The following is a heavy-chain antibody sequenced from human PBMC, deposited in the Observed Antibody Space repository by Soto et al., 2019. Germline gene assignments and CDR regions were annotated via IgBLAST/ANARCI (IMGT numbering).Heavy chain of an antibody. CDR2: ISSSSSYT. CDR3: ARDRRGSSGYKLLDY. D-gene: IGHD3-22*01. Sequence: QVQLVESGGGLVKPGGSLRLSCAASGFTFRDYYMSWIRQAPGKGLEWVSYISSSSSYTNYADSVKGRFTISRDNAKNSLYLQMNSLRAEDTAVYYCARDRRGSSGYKLLDYWGQGTLVTVSS. V-gene: IGHV3-11*05. CDR1: GFTFRDYY. J-gene: IGHJ4*02.